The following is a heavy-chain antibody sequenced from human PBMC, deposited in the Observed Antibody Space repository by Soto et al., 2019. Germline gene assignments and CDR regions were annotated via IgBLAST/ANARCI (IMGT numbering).Heavy chain of an antibody. V-gene: IGHV4-59*01. J-gene: IGHJ4*02. CDR2: IYYSGST. D-gene: IGHD5-18*01. CDR3: ARTGSGYTYGYNDY. CDR1: CGSIISYY. Sequence: PSETLCLTGTVSCGSIISYYWIWIRQPPGKGLEWIGYIYYSGSTNYNPSLKSRLTISVDTSKNQLSLKLSSVAAADTAVYYCARTGSGYTYGYNDYWGQGTLVTVSS.